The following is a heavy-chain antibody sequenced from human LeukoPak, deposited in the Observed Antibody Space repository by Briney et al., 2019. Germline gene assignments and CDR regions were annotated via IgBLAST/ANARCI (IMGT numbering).Heavy chain of an antibody. CDR3: ARQAPSPDSGGWGPEYFDL. CDR1: GYSFTSYW. J-gene: IGHJ2*01. Sequence: GESLKISCKGSGYSFTSYWIGWVRQMPGKGLEWMGIIYPGDSDTRYSPSFQGQVTISADKSISTAYLQWSSLKASDTAMYYCARQAPSPDSGGWGPEYFDLWGRGTLVTVSS. D-gene: IGHD6-19*01. CDR2: IYPGDSDT. V-gene: IGHV5-51*01.